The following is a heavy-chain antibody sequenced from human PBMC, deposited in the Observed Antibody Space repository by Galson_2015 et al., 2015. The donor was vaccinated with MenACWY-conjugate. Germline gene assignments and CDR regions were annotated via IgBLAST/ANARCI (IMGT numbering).Heavy chain of an antibody. D-gene: IGHD5-12*01. J-gene: IGHJ4*02. Sequence: TLSLTCTVSGGSISTGGHYWSWIRQHPGKGLEWIGYIYYSGSTYYNPSLKSRVTISVDTSKNQFSLEVSSVTAADTAVYYCARGGGYDFDYWGQGTLVTVSS. CDR3: ARGGGYDFDY. V-gene: IGHV4-31*03. CDR1: GGSISTGGHY. CDR2: IYYSGST.